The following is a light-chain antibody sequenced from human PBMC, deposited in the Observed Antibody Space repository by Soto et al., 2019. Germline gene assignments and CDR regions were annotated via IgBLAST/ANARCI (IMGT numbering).Light chain of an antibody. CDR1: SSDVGAYNY. J-gene: IGLJ1*01. CDR3: SSYTDSNHYV. CDR2: EVS. V-gene: IGLV2-8*01. Sequence: QSALTQPPSASGSPGQSVTISCTGTSSDVGAYNYVSWYQEHPGKAPKLMIYEVSKRPSGVPDRFSGSKSGITASLTVSGLQTEDEADYYCSSYTDSNHYVFGPGTKLTVL.